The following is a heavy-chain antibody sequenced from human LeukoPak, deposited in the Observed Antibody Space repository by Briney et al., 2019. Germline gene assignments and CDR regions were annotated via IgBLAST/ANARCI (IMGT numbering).Heavy chain of an antibody. V-gene: IGHV1-46*01. CDR1: EYTFSTYS. Sequence: ASVKVSCKASEYTFSTYSLHWVRQAPGQGLEWMGIINPSGGSPTYAQKFQGRVTMTRDTSTSTVYMELSSLRSDDTAVYYCAGGGCDGDCSFDYWGQGTLVTVSS. CDR3: AGGGCDGDCSFDY. D-gene: IGHD2-21*02. J-gene: IGHJ4*02. CDR2: INPSGGSP.